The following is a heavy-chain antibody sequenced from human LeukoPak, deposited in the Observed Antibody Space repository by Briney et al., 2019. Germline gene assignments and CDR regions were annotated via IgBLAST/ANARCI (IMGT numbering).Heavy chain of an antibody. Sequence: SETLSLTCAVYGGSFSGYYWSWIRQPPGKGLEWIGYIYYSGSTNYNPSLKSRVTISVDTSKNQFSLKLSSVTAADTAVYYCARLWFGELLARGHYFDYWGQGTLVTVSS. CDR3: ARLWFGELLARGHYFDY. V-gene: IGHV4-59*01. CDR1: GGSFSGYY. CDR2: IYYSGST. D-gene: IGHD3-10*01. J-gene: IGHJ4*02.